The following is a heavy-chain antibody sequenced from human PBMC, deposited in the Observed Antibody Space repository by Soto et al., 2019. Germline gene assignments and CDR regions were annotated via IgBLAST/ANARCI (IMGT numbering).Heavy chain of an antibody. D-gene: IGHD2-15*01. CDR2: INPNSGGT. V-gene: IGHV1-2*04. CDR1: GYTFTGYY. CDR3: ARVSGPGYCSGGSCFHFQH. Sequence: QVQLVQSGAEVKKPGASVKVSCKASGYTFTGYYMHWVRQAPGQGLEWMGWINPNSGGTNYAQKFQGWGTMTTDTSISTAYMELSRLRSDDTAVYYCARVSGPGYCSGGSCFHFQHWGQGTLVTVSS. J-gene: IGHJ1*01.